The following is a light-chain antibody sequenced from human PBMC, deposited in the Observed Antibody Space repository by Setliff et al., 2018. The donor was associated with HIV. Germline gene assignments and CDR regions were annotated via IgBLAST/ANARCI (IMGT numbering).Light chain of an antibody. V-gene: IGLV2-14*03. CDR1: SSDVGGYVY. CDR3: SSHRSSSTLDFV. J-gene: IGLJ1*01. CDR2: DVS. Sequence: QSVLTQPASVSGSPGQSITISCAGTSSDVGGYVYVSWYQQHPDKAPKLLMYDVSNRPSGVSNRFSGSKSGNTASLTISGLQAEDEADYYCSSHRSSSTLDFVFGTGTKVTVL.